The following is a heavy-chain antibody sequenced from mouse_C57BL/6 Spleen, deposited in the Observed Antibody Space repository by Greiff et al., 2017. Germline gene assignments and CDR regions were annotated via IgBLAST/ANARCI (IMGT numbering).Heavy chain of an antibody. CDR2: IDPNSGGT. V-gene: IGHV1-72*01. CDR3: ARAYDSPYFGY. J-gene: IGHJ2*01. CDR1: GYTFTSYW. Sequence: QVQLQQPGAELVKPGASVKLSCKASGYTFTSYWMHWVKQRPGRGLEWIGRIDPNSGGTKYNEKFKSKAILTVATPSNTAYMQLSSLTSEASAVFNWARAYDSPYFGYWGQGTTLTVSS. D-gene: IGHD2-3*01.